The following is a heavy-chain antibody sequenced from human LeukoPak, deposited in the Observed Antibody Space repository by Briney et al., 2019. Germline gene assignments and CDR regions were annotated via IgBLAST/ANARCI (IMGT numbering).Heavy chain of an antibody. D-gene: IGHD1-7*01. CDR2: ISGSGGST. J-gene: IGHJ4*02. CDR3: AKDCSPSVTPWELFDY. CDR1: GFTFSSYA. Sequence: GGSLRLSCAASGFTFSSYAMSWVRQAPGKGLEWVSAISGSGGSTYYADSVKGRFTISRDNSKNTLYLQMNSLRAEDTAVYYCAKDCSPSVTPWELFDYWGQGTLVNGSS. V-gene: IGHV3-23*01.